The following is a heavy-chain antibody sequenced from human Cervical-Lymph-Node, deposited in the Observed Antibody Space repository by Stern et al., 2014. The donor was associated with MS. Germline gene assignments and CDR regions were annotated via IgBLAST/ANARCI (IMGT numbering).Heavy chain of an antibody. Sequence: QVQLVESGGGAVQPGRSLTVSCAASGFIFNSYVMHWVRQAPGRGLEWVAVISHDGSNKYYADSVKGRLTISRENYKNMLYLQMNSLRAEDTAVYYCARDEGGSSSWWGDYYYHMDVWGQGTTVTVSS. J-gene: IGHJ6*02. CDR2: ISHDGSNK. D-gene: IGHD2-2*01. CDR3: ARDEGGSSSWWGDYYYHMDV. V-gene: IGHV3-30*04. CDR1: GFIFNSYV.